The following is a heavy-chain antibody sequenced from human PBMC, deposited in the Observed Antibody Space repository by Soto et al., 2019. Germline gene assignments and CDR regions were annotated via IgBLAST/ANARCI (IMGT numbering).Heavy chain of an antibody. V-gene: IGHV1-69*13. D-gene: IGHD3-3*01. CDR1: GGTFSSYA. Sequence: SVKVFCKASGGTFSSYAISWVRPAPGQGLEWMGGIIPIFGTATYAQKFQGRVTITADESTGTACMELSSLRSEDTAVYYCARSLQIRDFWSGYGMDVWDQETTVTVSS. CDR3: ARSLQIRDFWSGYGMDV. J-gene: IGHJ6*02. CDR2: IIPIFGTA.